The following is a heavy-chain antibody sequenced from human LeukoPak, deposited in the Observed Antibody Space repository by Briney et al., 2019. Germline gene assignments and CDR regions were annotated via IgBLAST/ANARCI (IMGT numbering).Heavy chain of an antibody. Sequence: ASVKVSCKASGYTFTGYYMHWVRQAPGQGLEWMGWMNPNSGNTGYAQKFQGRVTMTRNTSISTAYMELSSLRSEDTAVYYCARRRSSIAAFYYYYMDVWGKGTTVTVSS. CDR3: ARRRSSIAAFYYYYMDV. CDR2: MNPNSGNT. J-gene: IGHJ6*03. V-gene: IGHV1-8*02. D-gene: IGHD6-6*01. CDR1: GYTFTGYY.